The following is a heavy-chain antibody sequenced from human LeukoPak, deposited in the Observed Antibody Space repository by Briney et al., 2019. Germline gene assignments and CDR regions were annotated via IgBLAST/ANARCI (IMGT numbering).Heavy chain of an antibody. D-gene: IGHD5-18*01. V-gene: IGHV1-2*02. CDR2: INPNSGGT. Sequence: ASVKVSCKASGYTFTGYYMHWVRLAPGQGLEWMGWINPNSGGTNYAQKFQGRVTMTRDTFISTAYMELSRLRSDDTAVYYCARDIVMVTYWFDPWGQGTLVTVSS. CDR1: GYTFTGYY. CDR3: ARDIVMVTYWFDP. J-gene: IGHJ5*02.